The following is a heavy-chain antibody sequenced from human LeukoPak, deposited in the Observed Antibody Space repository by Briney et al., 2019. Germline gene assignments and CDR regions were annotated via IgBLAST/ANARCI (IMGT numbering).Heavy chain of an antibody. Sequence: GGSLRLSCAASGFTFSSYGMPWVRQAPGKGLEWVAVISYDGSNKYYADSVKGRFTISRDNSKNTLYLQMNSLRAENTAVYYCAKAEGGYWGQGTLVTVSS. CDR1: GFTFSSYG. D-gene: IGHD1-26*01. V-gene: IGHV3-30*18. J-gene: IGHJ4*02. CDR3: AKAEGGY. CDR2: ISYDGSNK.